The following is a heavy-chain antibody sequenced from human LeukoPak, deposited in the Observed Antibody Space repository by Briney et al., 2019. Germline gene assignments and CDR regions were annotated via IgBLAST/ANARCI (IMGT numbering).Heavy chain of an antibody. D-gene: IGHD6-13*01. J-gene: IGHJ5*02. CDR1: GGTFSSYA. Sequence: ASVKVSCKASGGTFSSYAISWVRQAPGQGLEWMGGIIPIFGTANYAQKFQGRVTITADESTSTAYMELSSLRSEDTAVYYCARGGLSGSWTNNWFDPWGQGTLVTVSS. CDR2: IIPIFGTA. CDR3: ARGGLSGSWTNNWFDP. V-gene: IGHV1-69*13.